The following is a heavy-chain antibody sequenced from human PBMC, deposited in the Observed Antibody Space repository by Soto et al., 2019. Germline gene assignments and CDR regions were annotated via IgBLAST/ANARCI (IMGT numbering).Heavy chain of an antibody. Sequence: GWSLRLSCAASGFTFSSYDMHLVRQATGKGLEWVSAIGTAGDPYYPGSVKGRFTISRENAKNSLYLQMNSLRAGDTAVYYCARGLYSSGWYYFEYWGKGTMVTVSS. CDR3: ARGLYSSGWYYFEY. CDR1: GFTFSSYD. CDR2: IGTAGDP. J-gene: IGHJ4*02. D-gene: IGHD6-19*01. V-gene: IGHV3-13*05.